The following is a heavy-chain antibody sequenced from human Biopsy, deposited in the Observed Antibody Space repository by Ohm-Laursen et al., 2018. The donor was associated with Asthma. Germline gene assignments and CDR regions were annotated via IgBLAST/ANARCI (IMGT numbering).Heavy chain of an antibody. Sequence: ASVKVSCKASGYNFISFAIHWVRQAPGQRLEWMGRVNTGNGDTKYSQKFQGRVTITRDTSASTAYMELRSLRSEDTATYYCAGTYYDFLTGQVKDVFGVWGQGTMVTVSS. D-gene: IGHD3-9*01. J-gene: IGHJ3*01. CDR3: AGTYYDFLTGQVKDVFGV. CDR2: VNTGNGDT. CDR1: GYNFISFA. V-gene: IGHV1-3*04.